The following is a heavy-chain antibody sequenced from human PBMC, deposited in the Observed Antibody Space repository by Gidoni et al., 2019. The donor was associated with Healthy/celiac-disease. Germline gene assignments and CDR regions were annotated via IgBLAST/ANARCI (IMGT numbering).Heavy chain of an antibody. CDR2: INHSGST. J-gene: IGHJ4*02. CDR3: ARGRSIWADDKTSRVFPEALVPENGDY. D-gene: IGHD3-22*01. Sequence: QVQLQQWGAGLLKPSATLSLTCAVYGGSFSGYYWSWIRQPPGKGLEWIGEINHSGSTNYNPSLKSRVTISVDTSKNQFSLKLSSVTAADTAVYYCARGRSIWADDKTSRVFPEALVPENGDYWGQGTLVTVSS. V-gene: IGHV4-34*01. CDR1: GGSFSGYY.